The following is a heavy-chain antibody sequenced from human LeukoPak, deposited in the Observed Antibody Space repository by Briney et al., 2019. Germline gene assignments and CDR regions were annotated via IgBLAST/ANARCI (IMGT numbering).Heavy chain of an antibody. J-gene: IGHJ4*02. V-gene: IGHV1-3*01. CDR1: GYTFTSYA. D-gene: IGHD2-2*01. CDR3: ARDGIVLVPDVKYDY. CDR2: INAGNGNT. Sequence: ASVKVSCKASGYTFTSYAMHWVRQAPGQRLEWMGWINAGNGNTKCSQKFQGRVTITRDTSASTAYMVLRSLTSDDTAVYYCARDGIVLVPDVKYDYWGQGTLVTVSS.